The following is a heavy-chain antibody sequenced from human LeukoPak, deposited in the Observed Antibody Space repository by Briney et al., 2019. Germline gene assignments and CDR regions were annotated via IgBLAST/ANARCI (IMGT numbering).Heavy chain of an antibody. J-gene: IGHJ6*03. CDR3: VSDSSSWYHMGYYYYYMDV. CDR1: GFTFSSYS. Sequence: GGSLRLSCAASGFTFSSYSMNWVRQAPGKGLEWVSSISSSSSYIYYADSVRGRFTISRDNAKNSLYLQMNSLRAEDTAVYYCVSDSSSWYHMGYYYYYMDVWGKGTTVTVSS. D-gene: IGHD6-13*01. CDR2: ISSSSSYI. V-gene: IGHV3-21*01.